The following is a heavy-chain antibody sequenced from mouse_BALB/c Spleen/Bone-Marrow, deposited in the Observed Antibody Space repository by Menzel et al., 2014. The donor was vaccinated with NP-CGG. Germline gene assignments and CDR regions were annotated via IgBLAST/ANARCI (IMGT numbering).Heavy chain of an antibody. V-gene: IGHV1-87*01. CDR2: IYPGDGDT. Sequence: QVQLKHSGAELARPGVSGKLSCKVSGYTLPSYWRQWVKRRPGRGLEWMGAIYPGDGDTSYTQKFKGKATLTADKSSSTAYMQLSSLASEDSAVYYCARSSGWNAMDYWGQGTSVTVSS. J-gene: IGHJ4*01. D-gene: IGHD3-1*01. CDR1: GYTLPSYW. CDR3: ARSSGWNAMDY.